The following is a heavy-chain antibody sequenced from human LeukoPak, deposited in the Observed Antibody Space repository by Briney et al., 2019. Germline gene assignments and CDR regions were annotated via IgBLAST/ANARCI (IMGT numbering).Heavy chain of an antibody. Sequence: SETLSLTCTVSGGSISSGSYYWSWIRQPAGKGLEWIGRIYTSGSTNYNPSLKSPVTISVDTSKNQFSLKLSSVTAADTAVYYCARAGYCSSTSCFPNWFDPWGQGTLVTVSS. J-gene: IGHJ5*02. CDR3: ARAGYCSSTSCFPNWFDP. V-gene: IGHV4-61*02. CDR2: IYTSGST. D-gene: IGHD2-2*01. CDR1: GGSISSGSYY.